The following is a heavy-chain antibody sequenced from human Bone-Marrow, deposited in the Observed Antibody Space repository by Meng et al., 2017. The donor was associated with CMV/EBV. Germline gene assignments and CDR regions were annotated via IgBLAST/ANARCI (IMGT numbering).Heavy chain of an antibody. D-gene: IGHD3-3*01. CDR1: GFTVSSNY. CDR2: IYSGGST. Sequence: GESLKISCAASGFTVSSNYMSWVRQAPGKGLEWVSVIYSGGSTYYADSVKGRFTIARDNSKNTLYLQMNSLRAEDTAVYYCASLLHYDFWSGPSDDDAFVIWGQGKMVNFSS. V-gene: IGHV3-66*02. CDR3: ASLLHYDFWSGPSDDDAFVI. J-gene: IGHJ3*02.